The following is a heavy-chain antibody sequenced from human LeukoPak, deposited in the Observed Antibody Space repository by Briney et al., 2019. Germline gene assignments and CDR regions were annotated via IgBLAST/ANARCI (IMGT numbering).Heavy chain of an antibody. CDR3: ARDPNGDYIGAFDM. CDR2: IRGGGGSA. V-gene: IGHV3-23*01. J-gene: IGHJ3*02. Sequence: GGSLGLSCTASGFTFSAYAMMWVRQAPGKGPEWVSAIRGGGGSAFYADSVKGRFTISRDNSKYTLFLQMNSLRAEDTAVYYCARDPNGDYIGAFDMWGPGTMVTVSS. D-gene: IGHD4-17*01. CDR1: GFTFSAYA.